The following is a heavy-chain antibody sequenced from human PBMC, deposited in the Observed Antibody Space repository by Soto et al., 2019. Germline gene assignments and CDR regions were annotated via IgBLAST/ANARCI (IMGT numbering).Heavy chain of an antibody. CDR1: GGSFCYYY. CDR3: ARGYDWNYAY. Sequence: SETLSLTCAVYGGSFCYYYWSWIRQPPDKGLEWIGEINHRGSTNYNPSLKSRVTISVDTSKNQFSLNLRSLIAADTAVYYCARGYDWNYAYWGQGTLVTVSS. J-gene: IGHJ4*02. CDR2: INHRGST. V-gene: IGHV4-34*01. D-gene: IGHD1-7*01.